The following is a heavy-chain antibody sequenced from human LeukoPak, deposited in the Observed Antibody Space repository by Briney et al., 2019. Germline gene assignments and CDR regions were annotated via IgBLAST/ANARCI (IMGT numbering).Heavy chain of an antibody. CDR2: IYYSGST. J-gene: IGHJ4*02. D-gene: IGHD4-17*01. V-gene: IGHV4-59*08. Sequence: PSETLSLTCTVSGGSMNSYYWSWIRQPPGEGLEWMGWIYYSGSTTYNPSLKSRFTMSVDTSNNQFFLKLDSVTASDTAVYYCARYGVSPANYYDYWGQGTLVTVSS. CDR3: ARYGVSPANYYDY. CDR1: GGSMNSYY.